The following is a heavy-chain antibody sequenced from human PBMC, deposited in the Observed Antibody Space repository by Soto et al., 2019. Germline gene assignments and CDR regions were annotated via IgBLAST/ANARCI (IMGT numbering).Heavy chain of an antibody. Sequence: SETLSLTCAVSGGSISSSNWWSWVRQPPGKGLEWIGEIYHSGSTNYNPSLKSRVTISVDKSKNQFSLKLSSVTAADTAVYYCARDLSGSSSWYGGTLTGYWGQGTLVTVSS. D-gene: IGHD6-13*01. J-gene: IGHJ4*02. CDR3: ARDLSGSSSWYGGTLTGY. CDR2: IYHSGST. V-gene: IGHV4-4*02. CDR1: GGSISSSNW.